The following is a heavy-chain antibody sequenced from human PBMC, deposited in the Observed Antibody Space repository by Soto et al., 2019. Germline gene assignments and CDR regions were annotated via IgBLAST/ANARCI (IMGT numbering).Heavy chain of an antibody. D-gene: IGHD2-15*01. V-gene: IGHV1-69*02. Sequence: QVQLVQSGAEVKKPGSSVKVSCKASGGTFSSYTISWVRQAPGQGLEWMGRIIPILSMANYAQKFQGRVKITADKSTSIAYMELSSLRSEDTAVYYCAIGYCSVGSCFYPFDYWGQVTLVTVSS. CDR1: GGTFSSYT. CDR3: AIGYCSVGSCFYPFDY. J-gene: IGHJ4*02. CDR2: IIPILSMA.